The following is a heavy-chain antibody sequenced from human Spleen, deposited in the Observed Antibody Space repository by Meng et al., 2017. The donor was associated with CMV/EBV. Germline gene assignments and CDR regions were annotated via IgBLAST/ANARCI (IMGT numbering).Heavy chain of an antibody. CDR1: GFTVSSNY. J-gene: IGHJ4*02. Sequence: GESLKISCAASGFTVSSNYMSWVRQAPGKGLEWVSVIYSGGSTYYADSVKGRFSISRDNSKNTLYLQMHSLRAGDTAVYYCARYYGLGWGQGTLVTVSS. CDR3: ARYYGLG. V-gene: IGHV3-53*01. CDR2: IYSGGST. D-gene: IGHD3-16*01.